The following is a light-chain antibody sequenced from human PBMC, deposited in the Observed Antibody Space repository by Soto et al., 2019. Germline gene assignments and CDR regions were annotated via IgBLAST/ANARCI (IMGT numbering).Light chain of an antibody. CDR2: VYSDGSH. Sequence: QLVLTQSPSASASLGASVKLTCILSSGHTSYAIAWLQQQPEKGPRYLMKVYSDGSHNKGDEIPDRFSGSSSGAERYLTISSLQSEDEADYYCQTWDTDIRVFGAGTKVTVL. V-gene: IGLV4-69*01. CDR1: SGHTSYA. J-gene: IGLJ3*02. CDR3: QTWDTDIRV.